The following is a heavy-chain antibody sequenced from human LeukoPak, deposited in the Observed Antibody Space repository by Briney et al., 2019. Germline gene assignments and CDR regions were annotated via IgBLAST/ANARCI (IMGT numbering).Heavy chain of an antibody. J-gene: IGHJ4*02. D-gene: IGHD6-19*01. CDR3: ATSGWYSYFDY. V-gene: IGHV1-8*01. CDR1: GYTFTSYD. Sequence: ASVKVSCKASGYTFTSYDINWVRQATGQGLEWMGWMNPNSGNTGYAQKFHGRVTMTRNTSISTAYMELSSLRSEDTAVYYCATSGWYSYFDYWGQGTLVTVSS. CDR2: MNPNSGNT.